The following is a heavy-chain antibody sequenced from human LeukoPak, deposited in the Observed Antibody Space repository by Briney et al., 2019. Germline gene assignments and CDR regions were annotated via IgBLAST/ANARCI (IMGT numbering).Heavy chain of an antibody. CDR3: AAGEWLGHY. Sequence: GGSLRLSCAASGFTFSSYTMNWVRQAPGGGLEWVSSISSSRSYIDHAGSVKGRFTISRDNAKNSLHLQMNSLRAEDTAVYYCAAGEWLGHYWGQGTLVTVSS. CDR2: ISSSRSYI. J-gene: IGHJ4*02. CDR1: GFTFSSYT. V-gene: IGHV3-21*01. D-gene: IGHD3-16*01.